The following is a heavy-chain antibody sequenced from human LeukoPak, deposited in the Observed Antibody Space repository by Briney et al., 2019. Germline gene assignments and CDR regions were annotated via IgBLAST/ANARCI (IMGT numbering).Heavy chain of an antibody. V-gene: IGHV3-48*03. CDR2: ISSSGSTI. CDR1: GFTFDDYA. J-gene: IGHJ4*02. Sequence: TGGSLRLSCAASGFTFDDYAMHWVRQAPGKGLEWVSYISSSGSTIYYADSVKGRFTISRDNAKNSLYLQMNSLRAEDTAVYYCARDYGGSSPFDYWGQGTLVTVSS. CDR3: ARDYGGSSPFDY. D-gene: IGHD4-23*01.